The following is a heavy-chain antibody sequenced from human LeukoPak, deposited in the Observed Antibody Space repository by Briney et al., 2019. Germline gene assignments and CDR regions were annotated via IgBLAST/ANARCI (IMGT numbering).Heavy chain of an antibody. V-gene: IGHV3-48*03. D-gene: IGHD3-10*01. CDR2: ISSSGSTI. Sequence: GGSLRLSCAASGFTFSSYEMNWVRQAPGKGLEWVSYISSSGSTIYYADSVKGRFAISRDNAKNSPYLQMNSLGAEDTAVYYCARDSHYGSGSYYNRNYYYYGMDVWGQGTTVTVSS. CDR3: ARDSHYGSGSYYNRNYYYYGMDV. CDR1: GFTFSSYE. J-gene: IGHJ6*02.